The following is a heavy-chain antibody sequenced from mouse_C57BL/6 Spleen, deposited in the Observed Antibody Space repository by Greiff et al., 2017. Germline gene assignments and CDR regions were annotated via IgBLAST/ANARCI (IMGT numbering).Heavy chain of an antibody. CDR2: IDPEDGET. D-gene: IGHD1-1*01. J-gene: IGHJ4*01. V-gene: IGHV14-2*01. CDR3: ARSGYYGSSYDAMDY. Sequence: EVKVEESGAELVKPGASVKLSCTASGFNIKDYYMHWVKQRTEQGLEWIGRIDPEDGETKYAPKFQGKATITADTSSNTAYLQLSSLTSEDTAVYYCARSGYYGSSYDAMDYWGQGTSVTVSS. CDR1: GFNIKDYY.